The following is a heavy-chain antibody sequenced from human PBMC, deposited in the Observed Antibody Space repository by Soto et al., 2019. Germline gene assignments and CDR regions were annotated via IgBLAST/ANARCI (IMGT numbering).Heavy chain of an antibody. CDR2: IYYSGST. CDR1: GGSISSGGYY. CDR3: ARDGRYCSSTSCPTEY. D-gene: IGHD2-2*01. J-gene: IGHJ4*02. V-gene: IGHV4-31*03. Sequence: SETLSLTCTVSGGSISSGGYYWSWIRQHPGKGLEWIGYIYYSGSTYYNPSLKSRVTISVDTSKNQFSLKLSSVTAADTAVYYCARDGRYCSSTSCPTEYWGQGTLVTVSS.